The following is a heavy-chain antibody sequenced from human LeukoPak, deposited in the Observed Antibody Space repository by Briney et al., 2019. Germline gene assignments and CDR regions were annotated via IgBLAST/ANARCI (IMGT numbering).Heavy chain of an antibody. CDR2: INHSGST. D-gene: IGHD2-2*01. CDR3: ARGGGGGIDCSSTSCYANWFDP. Sequence: KGLEWIGEINHSGSTNYNPSLKSRVTISVDTSKNQFSLKVGSVTAADTAVYYCARGGGGGIDCSSTSCYANWFDPWGQGTLVTVSS. J-gene: IGHJ5*02. V-gene: IGHV4-34*01.